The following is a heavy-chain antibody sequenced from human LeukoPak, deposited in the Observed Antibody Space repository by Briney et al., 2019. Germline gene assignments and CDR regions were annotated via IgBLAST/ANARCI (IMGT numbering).Heavy chain of an antibody. CDR3: ARDRYNYGAHDAFDI. V-gene: IGHV3-21*01. Sequence: GGSLRLSCAASGFTLSSYSMNWVRQAPGKGLEWLSSISSSSSYIYYADSVKGRFTISRDNAKNSLFLQMNSLRGDETAVYYCARDRYNYGAHDAFDIWGQGTMVTVSS. CDR2: ISSSSSYI. D-gene: IGHD1-1*01. CDR1: GFTLSSYS. J-gene: IGHJ3*02.